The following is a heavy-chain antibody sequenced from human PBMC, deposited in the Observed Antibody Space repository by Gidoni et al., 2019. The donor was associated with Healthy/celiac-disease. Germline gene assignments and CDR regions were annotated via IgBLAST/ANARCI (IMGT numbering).Heavy chain of an antibody. J-gene: IGHJ4*02. Sequence: QVQLVQSGAEVTKPGASVKVSCKASGYTFTGYSMYWVRQAPGQGLEWMGWINPNRGGKNYAQKFKGRVTMTRDTSISTAYMELSRLRSDDTAGYYCARISFGGVISTEVDYWGQGTLVTVSS. CDR3: ARISFGGVISTEVDY. V-gene: IGHV1-2*02. CDR2: INPNRGGK. D-gene: IGHD3-16*01. CDR1: GYTFTGYS.